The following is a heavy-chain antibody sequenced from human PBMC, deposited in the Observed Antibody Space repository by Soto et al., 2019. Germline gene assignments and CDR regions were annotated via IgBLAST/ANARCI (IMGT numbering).Heavy chain of an antibody. CDR1: GYTFTSYD. D-gene: IGHD2-2*02. Sequence: ASVKVSCKASGYTFTSYDINWVRQATGQGLEWMGWMNPNSGNTGYAQKFQGRVTMTRNTSISTAYMELSSLRSEDTAVYYCARSSENDIVVVPAAIGYYYYMDVWGKGTTVTVSS. J-gene: IGHJ6*03. CDR3: ARSSENDIVVVPAAIGYYYYMDV. CDR2: MNPNSGNT. V-gene: IGHV1-8*01.